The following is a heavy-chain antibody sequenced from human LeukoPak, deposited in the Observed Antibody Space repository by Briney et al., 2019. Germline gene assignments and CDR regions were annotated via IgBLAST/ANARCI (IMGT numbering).Heavy chain of an antibody. CDR1: GFTFSSYA. V-gene: IGHV3-23*01. CDR2: ISGSGGST. J-gene: IGHJ6*03. Sequence: GGSLRLSCAASGFTFSSYAMSWVRQAPGKGLEWVSAISGSGGSTYYADSVKGRFTISRDNSKNTLYLQMNSLRAEDTAVYYCAKHSGSYPYYYYYYYMDVWGKGTTVTVS. D-gene: IGHD1-26*01. CDR3: AKHSGSYPYYYYYYYMDV.